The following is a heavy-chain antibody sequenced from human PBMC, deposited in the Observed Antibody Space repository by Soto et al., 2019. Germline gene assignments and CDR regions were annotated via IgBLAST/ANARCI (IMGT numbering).Heavy chain of an antibody. V-gene: IGHV3-30*18. CDR1: GFTFSSYG. D-gene: IGHD6-13*01. CDR2: ISYDGSNK. Sequence: GGSLRLSCAASGFTFSSYGMHWVRQAPGKGLEWVAVISYDGSNKYYADSVKGRFTISRDNSKNTLYLQMNSLRAEDTAVYYCAKVKAAAGLPDYYYGMDVWGQGTTVTVSS. CDR3: AKVKAAAGLPDYYYGMDV. J-gene: IGHJ6*02.